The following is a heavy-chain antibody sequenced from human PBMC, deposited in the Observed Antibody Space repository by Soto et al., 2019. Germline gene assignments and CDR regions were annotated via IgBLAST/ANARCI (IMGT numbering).Heavy chain of an antibody. CDR3: ARKLLGSRAFDI. V-gene: IGHV3-11*01. CDR2: ISSSGSTM. CDR1: EFTFVDLA. J-gene: IGHJ3*02. D-gene: IGHD3-10*02. Sequence: GSHRLPKSAVEFTFVDLAGRWIIQAPGKGLEWVSYISSSGSTMYYADSVKGRFTISRDNAKNSLYLQMNSLRAEDTAVYYCARKLLGSRAFDIWGQGTLVTVSS.